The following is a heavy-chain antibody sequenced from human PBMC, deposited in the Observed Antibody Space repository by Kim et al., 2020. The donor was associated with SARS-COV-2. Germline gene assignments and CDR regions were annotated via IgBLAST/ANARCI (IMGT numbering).Heavy chain of an antibody. J-gene: IGHJ4*02. D-gene: IGHD4-17*01. V-gene: IGHV3-48*03. CDR3: ARAAYGDYYFDY. Sequence: YYADSGKGRFTSSTDNAKNSLFLHMDSLRAEDTAVYYCARAAYGDYYFDYWGRGTLVTVSS.